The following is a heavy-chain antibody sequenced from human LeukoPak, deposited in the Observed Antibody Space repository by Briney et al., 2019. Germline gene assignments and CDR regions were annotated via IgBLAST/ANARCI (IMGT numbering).Heavy chain of an antibody. D-gene: IGHD3-3*01. CDR2: IYYSGST. Sequence: PSETLSLTCTVSGGSISSSSYYWGWIRQPPGKGLEWIGSIYYSGSTYYNPSLKSRVTISVDTSKNQFSLKLSSVTAADTAVYYCARDQGRFLEWLDFGYWGQGTLVTVSS. CDR1: GGSISSSSYY. CDR3: ARDQGRFLEWLDFGY. V-gene: IGHV4-39*07. J-gene: IGHJ4*01.